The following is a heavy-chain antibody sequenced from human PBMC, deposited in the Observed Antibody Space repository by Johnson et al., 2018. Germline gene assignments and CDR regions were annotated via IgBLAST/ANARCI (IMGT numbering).Heavy chain of an antibody. D-gene: IGHD3-22*01. CDR1: GFTFDDYA. Sequence: VQLVQSGGVVVQXGGSLRLSCAASGFTFDDYAMHWVRQRPGKGLEWVSLITWVGATSYYADSVKGRFSISGENSNNSVILQMSSLRTEDSALYLCARGSDSSGFLWLDYWGQGTLVTVSS. V-gene: IGHV3-43D*03. CDR2: ITWVGATS. J-gene: IGHJ4*02. CDR3: ARGSDSSGFLWLDY.